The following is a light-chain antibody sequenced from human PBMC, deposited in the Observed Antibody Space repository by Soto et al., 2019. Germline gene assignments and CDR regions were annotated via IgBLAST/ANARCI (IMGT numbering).Light chain of an antibody. Sequence: QSVLTQPASASGSPGQSITISCTGTSSDIGNYNFVSWYQQHPGKAPKLMIYEVSKRPSGVPDRFSGSKSGNTASLTVSGLQAEDEADYYCSSYAGSTTFVFGTGTKVTVL. CDR3: SSYAGSTTFV. J-gene: IGLJ1*01. CDR2: EVS. CDR1: SSDIGNYNF. V-gene: IGLV2-8*01.